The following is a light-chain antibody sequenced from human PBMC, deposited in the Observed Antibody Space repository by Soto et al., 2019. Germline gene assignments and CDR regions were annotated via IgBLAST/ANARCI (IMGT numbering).Light chain of an antibody. Sequence: ENVLTQSPGTLALSPGERATLSCRASQSVSSFYLAWYQQKPGQAPRLLIYGASSRATGIPDRFSGSGSGTDFTLTISRLEPEDFAVYYCQQYGSSPVTFGQGTRLEIK. CDR2: GAS. V-gene: IGKV3-20*01. CDR1: QSVSSFY. J-gene: IGKJ5*01. CDR3: QQYGSSPVT.